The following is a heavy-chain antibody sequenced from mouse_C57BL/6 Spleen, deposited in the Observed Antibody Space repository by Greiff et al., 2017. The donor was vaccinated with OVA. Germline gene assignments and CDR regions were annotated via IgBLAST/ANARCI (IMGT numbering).Heavy chain of an antibody. CDR1: GYTFTDYE. D-gene: IGHD3-3*01. J-gene: IGHJ1*03. CDR3: TRKDGDGDFGV. V-gene: IGHV1-15*01. CDR2: IDPGTGGT. Sequence: QVQLQQSGAELVRPGASVTLSCKASGYTFTDYEMHWVKQTPVHGLEWIGAIDPGTGGTAYNQKFKGKAILTADKSSSTAYMELRRLTSEDSAVDYCTRKDGDGDFGVWGTGTTVTVSS.